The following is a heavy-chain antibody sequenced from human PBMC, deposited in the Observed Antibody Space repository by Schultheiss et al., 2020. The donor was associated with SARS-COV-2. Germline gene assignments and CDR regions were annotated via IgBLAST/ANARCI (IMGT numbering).Heavy chain of an antibody. J-gene: IGHJ4*02. CDR1: GFAFSDYS. Sequence: GGSLRLSCAASGFAFSDYSMNWVRQPPGKGLEWLSSISSRTNTIYYADSVKGRFIISRDNAKNSLYLQINSLRAEETAVYYCARDRGIDYWGQGTLVTVSS. CDR3: ARDRGIDY. CDR2: ISSRTNTI. V-gene: IGHV3-21*01.